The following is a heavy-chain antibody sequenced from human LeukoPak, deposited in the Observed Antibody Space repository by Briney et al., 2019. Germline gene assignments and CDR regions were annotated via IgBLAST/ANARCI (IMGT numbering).Heavy chain of an antibody. V-gene: IGHV3-74*01. Sequence: GGSLRLSCAGSGFTFSSYWMHWVRQAPGKGLVWVSRINSDGSSTNYADSVKGRFTISRDNAKNSLYLQMNSLRAEDTAVYYCTRVYGSGSYTFDYWGQGTLVTVSS. CDR3: TRVYGSGSYTFDY. D-gene: IGHD3-10*01. CDR1: GFTFSSYW. CDR2: INSDGSST. J-gene: IGHJ4*02.